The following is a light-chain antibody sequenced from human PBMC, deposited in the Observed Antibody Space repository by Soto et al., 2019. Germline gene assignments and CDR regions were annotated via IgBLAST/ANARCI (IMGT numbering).Light chain of an antibody. V-gene: IGKV1-5*01. CDR3: QQYYTYET. J-gene: IGKJ5*01. CDR1: QKIRNL. Sequence: TKSPPKLTPSLGTSFSITCRASQKIRNLLAWYQQKPGRAPKLLIFDASTLRTGVPSRFSGSGSGSEFNFTITGLQTDDFATYFCQQYYTYETFGQGTRLEIK. CDR2: DAS.